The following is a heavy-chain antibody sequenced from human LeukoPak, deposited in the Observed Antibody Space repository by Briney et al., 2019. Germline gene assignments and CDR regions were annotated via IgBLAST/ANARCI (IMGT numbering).Heavy chain of an antibody. Sequence: ASVKVSCKASGYTFTRYGLIRVRQAPGQGLEWMGWISPYSGNTNYAQKLQGRVTMTTDTSTSTAYMELRSLRSDDTAVYYRARQERQASDYWGQGTLVTVSS. CDR3: ARQERQASDY. D-gene: IGHD1-1*01. J-gene: IGHJ4*02. CDR2: ISPYSGNT. V-gene: IGHV1-18*01. CDR1: GYTFTRYG.